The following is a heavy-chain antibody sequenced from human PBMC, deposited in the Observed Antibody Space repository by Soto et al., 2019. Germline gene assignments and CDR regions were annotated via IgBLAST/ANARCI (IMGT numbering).Heavy chain of an antibody. V-gene: IGHV4-59*08. CDR1: SGSITGIY. J-gene: IGHJ6*02. D-gene: IGHD2-21*01. CDR3: AKMAYDTVDV. Sequence: PSETLPLTCSISSGSITGIYWTWVRLPPGKGLEWIASIYYSGNTYNNPSLKSRVTISLDPSKKQLSLKLNSVTAADTAIYYCAKMAYDTVDVWGQGTSVTVSS. CDR2: IYYSGNT.